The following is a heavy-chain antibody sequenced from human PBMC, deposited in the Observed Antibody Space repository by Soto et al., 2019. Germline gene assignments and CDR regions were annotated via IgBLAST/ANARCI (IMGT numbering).Heavy chain of an antibody. CDR2: TYYRSKWYN. J-gene: IGHJ4*02. V-gene: IGHV6-1*01. Sequence: SQTLSLTCAISGDSVSSNSAAWNWIRQSPSRGLEWLGRTYYRSKWYNDYAVSVKSRITINPDTSKNQFSLQLNSVTPEDTAVYYCARESYDYIWGSYRYRRFDYWGQGTLVTVSS. D-gene: IGHD3-16*02. CDR1: GDSVSSNSAA. CDR3: ARESYDYIWGSYRYRRFDY.